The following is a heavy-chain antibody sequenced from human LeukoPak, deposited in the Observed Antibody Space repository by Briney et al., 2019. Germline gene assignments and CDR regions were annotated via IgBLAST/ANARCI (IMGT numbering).Heavy chain of an antibody. J-gene: IGHJ4*02. CDR1: GGSISSSSYY. V-gene: IGHV4-39*07. CDR3: ATLTSRDQDDY. CDR2: IYYSGSP. D-gene: IGHD1/OR15-1a*01. Sequence: SETLSLTCTVSGGSISSSSYYWGWVRQPPGKGLEWNGSIYYSGSPYYNPSLKSRVTISVDTSKNQFSLKLSSVTAADTAVYYCATLTSRDQDDYWGQGTLVTVSS.